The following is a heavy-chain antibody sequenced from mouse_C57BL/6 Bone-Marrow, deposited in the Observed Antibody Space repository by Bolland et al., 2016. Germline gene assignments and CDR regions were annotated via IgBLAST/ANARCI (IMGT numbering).Heavy chain of an antibody. Sequence: SGNTYYNEKFKGKASLTADKSSSTAYMELRSLTSEDSAVYFCARPLSYYYAMYYWGQGTS. CDR2: SGNT. CDR3: ARPLSYYYAMYY. V-gene: IGHV1-81*01. J-gene: IGHJ4*01.